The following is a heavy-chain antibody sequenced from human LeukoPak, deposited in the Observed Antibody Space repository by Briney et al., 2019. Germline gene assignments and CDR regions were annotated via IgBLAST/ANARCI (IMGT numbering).Heavy chain of an antibody. J-gene: IGHJ4*02. D-gene: IGHD2-2*01. CDR2: IYYSGST. CDR1: GGSVSSGSYY. CDR3: ARALGYCSSTSCYSIDY. V-gene: IGHV4-61*01. Sequence: PSETLSLTCTVSGGSVSSGSYYWSWIRQPPGKGLEWIGNIYYSGSTNYNPSLKSRVTISVDTSKNQFSLKLSSVTAADTAVYYCARALGYCSSTSCYSIDYWGQGTLVTVSS.